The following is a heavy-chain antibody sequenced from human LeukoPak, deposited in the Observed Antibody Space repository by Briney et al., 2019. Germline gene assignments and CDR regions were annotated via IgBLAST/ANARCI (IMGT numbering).Heavy chain of an antibody. V-gene: IGHV4-61*05. CDR2: INHSGST. J-gene: IGHJ4*02. Sequence: SETLSLTCTVSGGSISSSSYYWGWIRQPPGKGLEWIGEINHSGSTNYNPSLKSRVTISVDTSKNQFSLKLSSVTAADTAVYYCARKSGSYRYWGQGTLVTVSS. D-gene: IGHD3-10*01. CDR3: ARKSGSYRY. CDR1: GGSISSSSYY.